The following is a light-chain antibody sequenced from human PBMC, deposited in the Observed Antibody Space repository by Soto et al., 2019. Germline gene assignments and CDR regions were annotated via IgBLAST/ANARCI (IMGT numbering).Light chain of an antibody. V-gene: IGKV3-11*01. CDR2: DAS. CDR1: QSVSSY. J-gene: IGKJ1*01. Sequence: EIVLTQSPATLSLSPGERATLSCRASQSVSSYFAWYQQKPGQAPRLLIYDASSRATGIPARFSGSGSGTGFTLPISSLGPTDFSVYYCQQRSDWPLTFGQGTKVEIK. CDR3: QQRSDWPLT.